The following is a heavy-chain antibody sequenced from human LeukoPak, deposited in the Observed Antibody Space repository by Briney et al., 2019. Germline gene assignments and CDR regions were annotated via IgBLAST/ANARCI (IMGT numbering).Heavy chain of an antibody. J-gene: IGHJ6*03. V-gene: IGHV1-18*01. CDR2: ISAYNGNT. CDR1: GYTITSYG. D-gene: IGHD3-10*01. Sequence: GASVKVSCKASGYTITSYGISWVRQAPGQGLEWMGWISAYNGNTNYAQRIQGRLTMTTDSSTSTAYMDLKSMRSDDTAMYYCARDLHFGSGIYSLSPLNLGAKGKKVSV. CDR3: ARDLHFGSGIYSLSPLNL.